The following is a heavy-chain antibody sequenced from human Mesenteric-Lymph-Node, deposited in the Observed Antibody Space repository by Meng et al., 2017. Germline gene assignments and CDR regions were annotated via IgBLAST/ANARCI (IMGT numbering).Heavy chain of an antibody. V-gene: IGHV3-64*01. CDR3: ARGGRTGSHLLDY. D-gene: IGHD1-1*01. CDR2: ISSNGGST. Sequence: GESLKISCAASGFTFSSYAMHWVRQAPGKGLEYVSAISSNGGSTYYANSVKGRFTISRDNSKNTLYLQMSSLRAEDTAVYYCARGGRTGSHLLDYWGQGTLVTVSS. J-gene: IGHJ4*02. CDR1: GFTFSSYA.